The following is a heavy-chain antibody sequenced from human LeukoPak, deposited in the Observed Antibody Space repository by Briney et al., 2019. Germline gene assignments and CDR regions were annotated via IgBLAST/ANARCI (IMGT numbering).Heavy chain of an antibody. V-gene: IGHV1-18*01. CDR1: GYTFTSYG. CDR3: ARHPPPPYYYDSSGYYYFDY. Sequence: ASVKVSCKASGYTFTSYGISWVRQAPGQGLEWMGWISAYNGNTNYAQKLQGRVTMTTDTSTSTAYMELRSLRSDDTAVYYCARHPPPPYYYDSSGYYYFDYWGQGTLVTVSS. J-gene: IGHJ4*02. D-gene: IGHD3-22*01. CDR2: ISAYNGNT.